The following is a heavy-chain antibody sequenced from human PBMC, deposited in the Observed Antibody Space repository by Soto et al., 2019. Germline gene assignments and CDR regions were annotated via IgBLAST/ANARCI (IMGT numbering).Heavy chain of an antibody. D-gene: IGHD3-9*01. Sequence: QVQLVQSGAEVQKPGASVKVSCKTSGYIFNNFGITWVRQAPGLGLEWLGWIYSKTGTINFAQKFQGRVTMTTATSTSTAFMEFRRLPFDDSAVYFCASYFDFDIYHWGQGTLVTVS. V-gene: IGHV1-18*01. CDR3: ASYFDFDIYH. CDR2: IYSKTGTI. J-gene: IGHJ5*02. CDR1: GYIFNNFG.